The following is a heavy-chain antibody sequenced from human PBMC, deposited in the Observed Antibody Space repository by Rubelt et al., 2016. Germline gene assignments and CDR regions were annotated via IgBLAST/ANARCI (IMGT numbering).Heavy chain of an antibody. CDR2: ISGSGGST. D-gene: IGHD3-3*01. V-gene: IGHV3-23*01. Sequence: EVQLLESGGGLVQPGGSLRLSCAASGFTFSSYAMSWVRQAPGKGLEWVSGISGSGGSTYYAGSVKGRFTVSRDSSKNTLYLQMTSLRAEDTAVYYCAKFVGFGVSYYGMDVWGQGTTVTVSS. J-gene: IGHJ6*02. CDR1: GFTFSSYA. CDR3: AKFVGFGVSYYGMDV.